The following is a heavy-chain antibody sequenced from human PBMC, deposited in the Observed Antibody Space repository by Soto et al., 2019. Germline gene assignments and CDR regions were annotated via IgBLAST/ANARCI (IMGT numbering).Heavy chain of an antibody. CDR3: ARDKITGLFDY. CDR2: INHSGST. D-gene: IGHD2-8*02. J-gene: IGHJ4*02. CDR1: GGSFSGYY. V-gene: IGHV4-34*01. Sequence: QVQLQQWGAGLLKPSENLSLTCAVYGGSFSGYYWTWLRQPPGTGLEWIVEINHSGSTNYNPSLKSRVTISVDTSKNQFSLKLTSVTAADTAVYYCARDKITGLFDYWGQGTLVTVSS.